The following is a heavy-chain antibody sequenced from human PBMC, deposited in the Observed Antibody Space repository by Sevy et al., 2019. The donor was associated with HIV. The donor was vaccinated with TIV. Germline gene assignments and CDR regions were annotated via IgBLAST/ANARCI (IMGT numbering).Heavy chain of an antibody. D-gene: IGHD3-10*01. CDR3: ARVFGELSRADY. Sequence: GGSLRLSYAASGFTFSSYEMNWVRQAPGKGLEWVSYISSSGSTIYYADSVKGRFTISRDNAKNSLYLQMNSLRAEDTAVYYCARVFGELSRADYWGQGTLVTVSS. CDR2: ISSSGSTI. J-gene: IGHJ4*02. V-gene: IGHV3-48*03. CDR1: GFTFSSYE.